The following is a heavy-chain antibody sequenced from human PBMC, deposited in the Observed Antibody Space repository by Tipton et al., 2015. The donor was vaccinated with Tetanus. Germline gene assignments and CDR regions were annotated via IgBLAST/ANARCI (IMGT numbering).Heavy chain of an antibody. D-gene: IGHD1-7*01. J-gene: IGHJ6*02. CDR3: ARDFFELRSPFFGMDV. CDR2: IYSSGST. CDR1: GFTVRDFY. V-gene: IGHV3-66*01. Sequence: SLRLSCAVSGFTVRDFYMSWVRQAPGKGLEWVSIIYSSGSTYYADSVKGRFTISRDNSKNTVFLQMNSLRVEDTAVYYCARDFFELRSPFFGMDVWGRGTTVTVSS.